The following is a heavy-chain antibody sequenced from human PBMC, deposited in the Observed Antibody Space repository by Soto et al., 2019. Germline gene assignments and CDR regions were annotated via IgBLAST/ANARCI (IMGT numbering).Heavy chain of an antibody. J-gene: IGHJ6*02. CDR1: GYSFTSYW. Sequence: GESLKISCKGSGYSFTSYWIGWVRQMPGKGLEWMGVIYPGDSDTRYSPSFQGQVTISADKSISTAYLQWSSLRASDTAMYYCARTAAAGKYYYGVDVWGQGTTVTVSS. V-gene: IGHV5-51*01. CDR3: ARTAAAGKYYYGVDV. CDR2: IYPGDSDT. D-gene: IGHD6-13*01.